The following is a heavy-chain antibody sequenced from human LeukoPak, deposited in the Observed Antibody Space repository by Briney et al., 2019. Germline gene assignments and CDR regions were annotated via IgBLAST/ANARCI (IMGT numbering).Heavy chain of an antibody. J-gene: IGHJ4*02. V-gene: IGHV3-30*04. CDR2: TSYDGSNK. D-gene: IGHD6-19*01. CDR3: ARVFYSSGWYGNFDY. CDR1: GFTFSSYA. Sequence: PGRSLRLSCAASGFTFSSYAMHWVRQAPGKGLEWVAVTSYDGSNKYYADSVKGRFTISRDNSKNTLYLQMNSLRAEDTAVYYCARVFYSSGWYGNFDYWGQGTLVTVSS.